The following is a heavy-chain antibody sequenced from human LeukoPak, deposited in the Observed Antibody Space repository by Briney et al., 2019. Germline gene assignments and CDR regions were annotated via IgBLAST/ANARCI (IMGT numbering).Heavy chain of an antibody. Sequence: SETLSLTCTVSSGSISSTSYYWGWIRQPPEKGLEWIWVIIYSRYTYYNPSLNSPLTISVDTTRNQFSLRLPSVTAADTAVYFCVRHFHGSEYVVDLWGQGTLVTVSS. CDR1: SGSISSTSYY. V-gene: IGHV4-39*01. CDR3: VRHFHGSEYVVDL. CDR2: IIYSRYT. D-gene: IGHD1-14*01. J-gene: IGHJ4*02.